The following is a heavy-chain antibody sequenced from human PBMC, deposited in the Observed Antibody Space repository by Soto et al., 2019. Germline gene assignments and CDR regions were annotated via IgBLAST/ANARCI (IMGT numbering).Heavy chain of an antibody. CDR1: GGSISSSSYY. CDR2: IYYSGST. D-gene: IGHD6-6*01. CDR3: ARRDSSSSDHFDY. V-gene: IGHV4-39*01. J-gene: IGHJ4*02. Sequence: ASETLSLTCTVSGGSISSSSYYWGWIRQPPGKGLEWIGSIYYSGSTYYNPSLKSRVTISVDTSKNQFSLKLSSVTAADTAVYYCARRDSSSSDHFDYWGQGTLVTVSS.